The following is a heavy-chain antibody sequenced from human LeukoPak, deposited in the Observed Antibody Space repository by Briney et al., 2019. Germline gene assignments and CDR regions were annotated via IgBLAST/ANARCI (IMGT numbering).Heavy chain of an antibody. CDR2: IYYSVNT. V-gene: IGHV4-30-4*07. D-gene: IGHD3/OR15-3a*01. CDR1: GGSISSGGYS. CDR3: ARQTGSGLFILP. J-gene: IGHJ4*02. Sequence: ESSQTLSLTCAVSGGSISSGGYSWSWIRQPPGKGLEWIGYIYYSVNTYYSPSLKSRVTISVDTSKNQFSLRLTSVTAADTAVYFCARQTGSGLFILPGGQGTLVTVSS.